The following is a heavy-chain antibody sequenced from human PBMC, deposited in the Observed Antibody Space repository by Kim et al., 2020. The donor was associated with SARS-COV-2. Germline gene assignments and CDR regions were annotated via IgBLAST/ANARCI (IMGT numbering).Heavy chain of an antibody. D-gene: IGHD3-22*01. V-gene: IGHV1-18*01. CDR2: ISAYNGNT. Sequence: ASVKVSCKASGYTFTSYGISWVRQAPGQGLEWMGWISAYNGNTNYAQKLQGRVTMTTDTSTSTAYMELRSLRSDDTAVYYCRSYYYDSSGYAVQAFDIWGQGTMVTVSS. CDR3: RSYYYDSSGYAVQAFDI. J-gene: IGHJ3*02. CDR1: GYTFTSYG.